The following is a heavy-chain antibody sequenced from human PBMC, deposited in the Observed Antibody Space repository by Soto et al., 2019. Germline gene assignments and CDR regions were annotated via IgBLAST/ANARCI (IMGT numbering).Heavy chain of an antibody. D-gene: IGHD6-25*01. CDR2: IYYSGST. CDR3: ERDKVSRADYYCGMDV. J-gene: IGHJ6*02. V-gene: IGHV4-31*03. Sequence: SETLSLTCTVSGGSISSGGYYWSWIRQHPGKGLEWIGYIYYSGSTYYNPSLKSRVTISVDTSKNQFSLKLSSVTAADTAVYYCERDKVSRADYYCGMDVWGQGTTVTVSS. CDR1: GGSISSGGYY.